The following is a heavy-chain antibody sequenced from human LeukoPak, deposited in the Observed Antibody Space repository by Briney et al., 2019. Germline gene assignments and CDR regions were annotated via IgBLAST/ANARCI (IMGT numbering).Heavy chain of an antibody. V-gene: IGHV4-34*01. J-gene: IGHJ4*02. CDR1: GWSFSGYY. CDR3: ARGRGGCSSTSCYSTSWDY. Sequence: PSETLSLTCAVYGWSFSGYYWSWIRQPPGKGLEWIGEINHSGRTNYHPSLKSRVTISVDTSKNQFSLKLSSVTAADTAVYYCARGRGGCSSTSCYSTSWDYWGQGTLVTVSS. D-gene: IGHD2-2*01. CDR2: INHSGRT.